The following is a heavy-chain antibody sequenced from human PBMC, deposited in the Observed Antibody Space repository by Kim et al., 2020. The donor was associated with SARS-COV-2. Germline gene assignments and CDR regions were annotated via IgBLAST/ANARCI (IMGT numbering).Heavy chain of an antibody. CDR2: IYYGGNT. CDR1: SDSMSSYY. D-gene: IGHD3-10*01. CDR3: ARSAGRGSWRQFDY. V-gene: IGHV4-59*01. Sequence: SETLSLTCSISSDSMSSYYWSWIRHLLGRGLEWIVYIYYGGNTDYNPSLKSRVSISWDTSKVHFALDVTSLSAADTSVFYFARSAGRGSWRQFDYWG. J-gene: IGHJ4*01.